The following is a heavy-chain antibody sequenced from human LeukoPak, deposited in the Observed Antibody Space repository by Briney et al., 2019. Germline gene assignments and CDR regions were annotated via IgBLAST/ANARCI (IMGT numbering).Heavy chain of an antibody. CDR3: AKRSALGGFDY. V-gene: IGHV3-23*01. D-gene: IGHD3-16*01. Sequence: GGSLRLSCTASGFTLSSYEMSWIRQAPGKGLEWVSSIDYSGGDTHYADSVKGRFTISRDNSKNTLYLQLSSLRGDDTAVYYCAKRSALGGFDYWGQGTLVTVSS. CDR2: IDYSGGDT. J-gene: IGHJ4*02. CDR1: GFTLSSYE.